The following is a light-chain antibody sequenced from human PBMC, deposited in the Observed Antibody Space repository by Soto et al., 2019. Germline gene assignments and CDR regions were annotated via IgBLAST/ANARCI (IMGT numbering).Light chain of an antibody. CDR1: SGHSRYA. CDR2: INGDGSH. Sequence: QSVLTQSPSASGSLGASVKLTCTLSSGHSRYAIAWHQQQPEKGPRYLMKINGDGSHNKGDGIPDRFSGSSSGAERYLTISSLHSDDEADYYCQAWDTVIQVFGGGTKVTVL. V-gene: IGLV4-69*01. CDR3: QAWDTVIQV. J-gene: IGLJ2*01.